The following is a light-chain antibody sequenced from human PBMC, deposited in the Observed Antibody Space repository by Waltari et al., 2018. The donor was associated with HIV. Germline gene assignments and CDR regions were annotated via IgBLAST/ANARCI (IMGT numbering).Light chain of an antibody. J-gene: IGKJ2*01. CDR2: GAS. CDR1: EGIGNW. Sequence: DIQMSQTPRSMSASVGDRVTMTCRASEGIGNWLGVYQQKSGKAPKLLILGASTLQSGVPSRFNGTGSVTTFSLTITVLHPEDFATYFCQQTSSFPLTFGPGPPWTS. CDR3: QQTSSFPLT. V-gene: IGKV1-12*01.